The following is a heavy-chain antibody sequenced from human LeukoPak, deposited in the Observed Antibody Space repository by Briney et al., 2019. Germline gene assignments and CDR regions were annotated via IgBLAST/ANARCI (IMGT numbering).Heavy chain of an antibody. CDR2: IWYDGSNK. CDR1: GFTFSSYG. V-gene: IGHV3-33*01. D-gene: IGHD1-26*01. CDR3: ARVASRARVGALGGMDV. J-gene: IGHJ6*02. Sequence: PGRSLRLSCAASGFTFSSYGMHWVRQAPGKGLEWVAVIWYDGSNKYYADSVKGRFTISRDNSKNTLYLQMNSLRAEDTAVYYCARVASRARVGALGGMDVWGQGTTVTVSS.